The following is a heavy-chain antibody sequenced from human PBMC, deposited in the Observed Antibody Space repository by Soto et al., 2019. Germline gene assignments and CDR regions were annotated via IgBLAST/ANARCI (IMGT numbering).Heavy chain of an antibody. CDR2: IIPIFGTA. J-gene: IGHJ6*02. CDR1: GGTFSSYA. D-gene: IGHD5-18*01. CDR3: TRDVDTAMDYYYYGMDV. Sequence: SVKVSCKASGGTFSSYAISWVRQAPGQGLEWMGGIIPIFGTANYAQKFQGRVTITADKSTSTAYMELSSLRSEDTAVYYCTRDVDTAMDYYYYGMDVWGQGTTVTVSS. V-gene: IGHV1-69*06.